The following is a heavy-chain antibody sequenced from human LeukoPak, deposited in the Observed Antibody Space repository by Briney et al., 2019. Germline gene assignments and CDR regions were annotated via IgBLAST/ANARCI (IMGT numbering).Heavy chain of an antibody. D-gene: IGHD6-19*01. CDR3: ARFTTSGCYHPSFAFDY. J-gene: IGHJ4*02. CDR2: ISHSGSA. V-gene: IGHV4-34*01. Sequence: SETLSLTCPVYGGSFLGYYWSWIRPPPGKGLEGIGQISHSGSANYNPSLKSRVTISVDTSKNLFSLKLSSVTAADTAVYYCARFTTSGCYHPSFAFDYWGQGTLVTVSS. CDR1: GGSFLGYY.